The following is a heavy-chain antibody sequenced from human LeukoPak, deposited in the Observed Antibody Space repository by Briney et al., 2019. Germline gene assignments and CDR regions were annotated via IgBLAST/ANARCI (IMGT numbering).Heavy chain of an antibody. J-gene: IGHJ4*02. V-gene: IGHV3-7*01. CDR3: ARSTRYFDY. Sequence: GGSLRLSCAASGFTFSGYAMVWVRQAPGKGLEWVANIKQDGSEKYYVDSVKGRFTISRDNAKNSLYLQMNSLRAEDTAVYYCARSTRYFDYWGQGTLVTVSS. CDR1: GFTFSGYA. CDR2: IKQDGSEK.